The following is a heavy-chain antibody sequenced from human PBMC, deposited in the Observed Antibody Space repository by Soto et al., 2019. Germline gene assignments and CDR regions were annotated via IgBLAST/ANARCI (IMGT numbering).Heavy chain of an antibody. CDR1: GSTLTSYG. CDR2: ISVNNGNT. J-gene: IGHJ3*02. V-gene: IGHV1-18*01. D-gene: IGHD3-22*01. Sequence: QVHLVQSGLEVKKPGASVSVSCRASGSTLTSYGLSWVRQAPGQGFEWMGGISVNNGNTQYAQKFKGSVSMTTDASTATVYVVLRSLRADETAVYYCARDGSYGISDYWVGDSARDIWGQGTMVTVSS. CDR3: ARDGSYGISDYWVGDSARDI.